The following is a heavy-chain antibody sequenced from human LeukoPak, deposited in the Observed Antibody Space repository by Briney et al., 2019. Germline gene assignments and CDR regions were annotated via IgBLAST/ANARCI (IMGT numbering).Heavy chain of an antibody. CDR3: ARDQVVPATAIEF. Sequence: SETLSLTCSVSNYSISSHYYWVWLRQTPEKGLEWLGSIHRGGSVYYNDNPSLESRVAMSMDSSNNQFSLRLTSLTAADTAIYYCARDQVVPATAIEFWGLGTLVTVSS. D-gene: IGHD2-2*02. V-gene: IGHV4-38-2*02. J-gene: IGHJ4*01. CDR2: IHRGGSV. CDR1: NYSISSHYY.